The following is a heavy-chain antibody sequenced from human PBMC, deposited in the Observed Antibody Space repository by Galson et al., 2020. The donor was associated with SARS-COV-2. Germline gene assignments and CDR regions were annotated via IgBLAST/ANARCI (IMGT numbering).Heavy chain of an antibody. V-gene: IGHV3-53*01. Sequence: GGSLRLSCAASGFTVSSNYMSWVRQAPGKGLEWVSVIYSGGSTYYADSVKGRFTISRHNSKNTLYLQMNSLRAEDTAVYYCAKVEGSNANAFDIWGQGTMVTVSS. CDR1: GFTVSSNY. CDR3: AKVEGSNANAFDI. D-gene: IGHD1-1*01. CDR2: IYSGGST. J-gene: IGHJ3*02.